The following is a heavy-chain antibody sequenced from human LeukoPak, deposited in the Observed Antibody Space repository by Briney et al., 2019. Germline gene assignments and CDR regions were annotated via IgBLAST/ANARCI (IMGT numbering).Heavy chain of an antibody. V-gene: IGHV3-21*01. Sequence: PGGSLRLSCAASGFTFSSYSMNWVRQAPGKGLEWVSSISSSSYIYYADSVKGRFTISRDNAKNSLYLQMNSLRAEDTAVYYCARFGVDTAMVDYWGQGTLVTVSS. D-gene: IGHD5-18*01. CDR1: GFTFSSYS. CDR3: ARFGVDTAMVDY. J-gene: IGHJ4*02. CDR2: ISSSSYI.